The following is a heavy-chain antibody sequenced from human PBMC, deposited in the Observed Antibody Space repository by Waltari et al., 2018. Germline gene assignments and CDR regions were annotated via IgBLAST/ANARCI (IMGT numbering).Heavy chain of an antibody. V-gene: IGHV3-49*04. CDR3: TRDAYYDILTGYSTLYYFDY. CDR2: IRSKAYGGTT. CDR1: GFTFGDYA. D-gene: IGHD3-9*01. J-gene: IGHJ4*02. Sequence: EVQLVESGGGLVQPGRSLSLSCTASGFTFGDYAMSWVRQAPGKGLEWVGFIRSKAYGGTTEYAASVKGRFTISRDDSKSIAYLQMNSLKSEDTAVYYCTRDAYYDILTGYSTLYYFDYWGQGTLVTVSS.